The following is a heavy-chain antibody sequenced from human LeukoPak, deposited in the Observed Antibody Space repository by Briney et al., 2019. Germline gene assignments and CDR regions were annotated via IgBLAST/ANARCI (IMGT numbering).Heavy chain of an antibody. V-gene: IGHV4-61*02. Sequence: SETLSLTCTVSGGSISSGSCYWSWIRQPAGKGLEWIGRIYTSGSTNYNPSLKSRVTISVDTSKNQFSLKLSSVTAADTAVYYCARDGSQSYLGGLDCWGQGTLVTVSP. D-gene: IGHD1-26*01. CDR1: GGSISSGSCY. CDR2: IYTSGST. CDR3: ARDGSQSYLGGLDC. J-gene: IGHJ4*02.